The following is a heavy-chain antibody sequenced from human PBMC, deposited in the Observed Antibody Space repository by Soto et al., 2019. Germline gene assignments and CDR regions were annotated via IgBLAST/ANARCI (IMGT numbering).Heavy chain of an antibody. Sequence: QVQLQESGPGLVKPSQTLSLTCTVSGGSISVGVYYWNWIRQLPGKGPEWIGYTYHTGSTYYNPSLERRGTISVDPYKNQFSPRLSSVTAADTAVYYCARIGNPDASLYFDYWGQGTLVTVSS. CDR3: ARIGNPDASLYFDY. CDR1: GGSISVGVYY. V-gene: IGHV4-31*03. CDR2: TYHTGST. J-gene: IGHJ4*02. D-gene: IGHD2-2*01.